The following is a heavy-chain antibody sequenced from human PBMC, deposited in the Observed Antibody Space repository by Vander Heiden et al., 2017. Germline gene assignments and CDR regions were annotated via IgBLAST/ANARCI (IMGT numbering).Heavy chain of an antibody. CDR1: GYSFTTYW. V-gene: IGHV5-51*03. CDR3: ARPGIVGADWYFDL. Sequence: DVQLVQSGAEVKKPGESLMISCKGSGYSFTTYWCGGVRQMPGKGLEWMVIIYPGDSDTRYSPSCQGQVTISADKSISTAYLQWSSLKASDTAMYYCARPGIVGADWYFDLWGRGTLVTVSS. J-gene: IGHJ2*01. CDR2: IYPGDSDT. D-gene: IGHD1-26*01.